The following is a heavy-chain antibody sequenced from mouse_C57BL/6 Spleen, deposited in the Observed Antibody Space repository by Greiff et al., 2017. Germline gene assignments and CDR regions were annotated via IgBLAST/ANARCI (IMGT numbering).Heavy chain of an antibody. CDR1: GYTFTDYN. D-gene: IGHD2-12*01. Sequence: VQLQQSGPELVKPGASVKIPCKASGYTFTDYNMDWVKQSHGKSLEWIGDINPNNGGTIYNQKFKGKATLTVDKSSSTAYMELRSLTSEDTAVYYCARQALLSYAMDYWGQGTSVTVSS. CDR2: INPNNGGT. V-gene: IGHV1-18*01. CDR3: ARQALLSYAMDY. J-gene: IGHJ4*01.